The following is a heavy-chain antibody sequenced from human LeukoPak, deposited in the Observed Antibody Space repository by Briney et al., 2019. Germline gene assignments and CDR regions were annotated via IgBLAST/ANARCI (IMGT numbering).Heavy chain of an antibody. CDR2: IIPIFGTA. J-gene: IGHJ3*02. CDR3: ARVRARYSGSYYDGVDAFDI. CDR1: GGTFISYA. Sequence: GASVKVSCKASGGTFISYAISWVRQAPGQGLEWMGGIIPIFGTANYAQKFQGRVTITADESTSTAYMELSSLRSEDTAVYYCARVRARYSGSYYDGVDAFDIWGQGTMVTVSS. V-gene: IGHV1-69*13. D-gene: IGHD1-26*01.